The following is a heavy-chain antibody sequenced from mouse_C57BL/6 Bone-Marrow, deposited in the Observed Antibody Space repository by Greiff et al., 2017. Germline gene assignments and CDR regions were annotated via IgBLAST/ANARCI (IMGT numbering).Heavy chain of an antibody. D-gene: IGHD2-5*01. CDR1: GFTFSSYT. J-gene: IGHJ3*01. Sequence: DVMLVESGGGLVKPGGSLKLSCAASGFTFSSYTMSWVRQTPEKRLEWVATISGGGGNTYYPDSVKGRFTISRDNAKNTLYLQMSSLRSEDTALYYCARPAYYSNYVLFAYWGQGTLVTVSA. CDR2: ISGGGGNT. CDR3: ARPAYYSNYVLFAY. V-gene: IGHV5-9*01.